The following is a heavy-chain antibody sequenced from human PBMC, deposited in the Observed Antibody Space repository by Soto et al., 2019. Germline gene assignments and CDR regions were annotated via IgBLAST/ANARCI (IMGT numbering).Heavy chain of an antibody. V-gene: IGHV3-33*01. D-gene: IGHD2-2*01. CDR3: ARDHCSSTSCYLFQQ. Sequence: QVQLVESGGGVVQPGRSLRLSCAASGFTFSSYGMHWVRQAPGKGLEWVAVIWYDGSNRYYADSEKGRFTISRDNSKNTLYLQMNSLRAEDTAVYYCARDHCSSTSCYLFQQWGQGTLVTVSS. J-gene: IGHJ1*01. CDR1: GFTFSSYG. CDR2: IWYDGSNR.